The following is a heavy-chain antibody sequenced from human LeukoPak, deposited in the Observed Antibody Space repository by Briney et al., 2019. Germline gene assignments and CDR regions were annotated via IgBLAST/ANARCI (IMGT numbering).Heavy chain of an antibody. CDR2: INPNSGGT. V-gene: IGHV1-2*02. D-gene: IGHD6-19*01. CDR3: ARDRGSGWYDFDY. Sequence: ASVKVSCKASGYTFTGYYMHWVRQAPGQGLEWMGWINPNSGGTNYAQKFQGRVTMTRDTSTSTAYMELRSLRSDDTAVYYCARDRGSGWYDFDYWGQGTLVTVSS. CDR1: GYTFTGYY. J-gene: IGHJ4*02.